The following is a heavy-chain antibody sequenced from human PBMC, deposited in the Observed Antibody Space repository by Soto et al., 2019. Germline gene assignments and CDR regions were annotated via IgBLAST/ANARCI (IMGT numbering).Heavy chain of an antibody. CDR1: GGSISSGGYY. Sequence: SETLSLTCTVSGGSISSGGYYWSWIRQHPGKGLEWIGYIYYSGSTYYNPSLKSRVTISVDTSKNQFSLKLSSVTAADTAVYYCARGGDYGESWFDPWGQGTLVTVSS. D-gene: IGHD4-17*01. CDR3: ARGGDYGESWFDP. J-gene: IGHJ5*02. V-gene: IGHV4-31*03. CDR2: IYYSGST.